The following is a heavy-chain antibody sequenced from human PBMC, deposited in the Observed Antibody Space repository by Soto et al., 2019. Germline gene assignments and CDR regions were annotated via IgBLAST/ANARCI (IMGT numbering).Heavy chain of an antibody. J-gene: IGHJ4*02. CDR2: LYNTGST. D-gene: IGHD5-12*01. CDR3: ARHGRWLQSYFDY. Sequence: KPSETLSLTCTVSGASISRYYWSWIRQSPGKGLEWIGYLYNTGSTIYNPSLKSRVTISVDTSKNQFSLKMNSVTAADTAMYYCARHGRWLQSYFDYWGQGTLVTVSS. V-gene: IGHV4-59*01. CDR1: GASISRYY.